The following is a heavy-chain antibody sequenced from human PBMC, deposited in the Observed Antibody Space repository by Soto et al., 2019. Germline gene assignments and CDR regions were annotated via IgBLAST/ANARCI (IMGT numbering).Heavy chain of an antibody. CDR3: AKGYCSSTSCYTHATGFDP. CDR1: GFTLSSYA. V-gene: IGHV3-23*01. CDR2: ISGSGGGT. D-gene: IGHD2-2*02. J-gene: IGHJ5*02. Sequence: EVQLLESGGGIVQPGGSLRLSCAASGFTLSSYAMSWVRQAPGKGLEWVSAISGSGGGTYYADSVRGRFTISRDNPKNTLYLQMKSLRAEDTAVYYCAKGYCSSTSCYTHATGFDPWCQGTLVTVSS.